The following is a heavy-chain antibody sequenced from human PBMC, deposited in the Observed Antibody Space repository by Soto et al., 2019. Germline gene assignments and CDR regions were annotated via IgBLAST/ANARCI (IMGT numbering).Heavy chain of an antibody. D-gene: IGHD3-22*01. CDR1: GYSISSGYY. CDR2: IYHSGST. J-gene: IGHJ4*02. CDR3: ARDLSGVYYYDSSGYYYDY. V-gene: IGHV4-38-2*02. Sequence: SETLSLTCTVSGYSISSGYYWGWIRQPQGKGLEWIGSIYHSGSTYYNPSLKSRVTISVDTSKNQFSLKLSSVTAADTAVYYCARDLSGVYYYDSSGYYYDYWGQGTLVTVSS.